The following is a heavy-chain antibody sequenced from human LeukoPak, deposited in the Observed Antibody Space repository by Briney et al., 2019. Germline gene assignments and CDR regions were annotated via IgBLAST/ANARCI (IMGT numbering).Heavy chain of an antibody. CDR3: ARHDFCSSTSCYVGYYYGMDV. J-gene: IGHJ6*02. V-gene: IGHV4-39*01. Sequence: SETLSLTCAVYGGSFSSYYWGWIRQPPGKGLEWIGSIYYSGSTYYNPSLKSRVTISVDTSKNQFSLKLSSVTAADTAVYYCARHDFCSSTSCYVGYYYGMDVWGQGTTVTVSS. CDR2: IYYSGST. CDR1: GGSFSSYY. D-gene: IGHD2-2*01.